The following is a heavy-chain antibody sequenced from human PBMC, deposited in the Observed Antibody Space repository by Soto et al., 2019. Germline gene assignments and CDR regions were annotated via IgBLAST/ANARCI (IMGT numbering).Heavy chain of an antibody. J-gene: IGHJ6*02. Sequence: PGGSLRLSCAASGFTFSSYWMSWVRQAPGKGLEWVANIKQDGSEKYYVDSVKGRFTISRDNAKNSLYLQMNSLRAEDTAVYYCARDTDYYGSGSYDGSYGMDVWGQGTTVTVSS. D-gene: IGHD3-10*01. CDR3: ARDTDYYGSGSYDGSYGMDV. CDR2: IKQDGSEK. CDR1: GFTFSSYW. V-gene: IGHV3-7*01.